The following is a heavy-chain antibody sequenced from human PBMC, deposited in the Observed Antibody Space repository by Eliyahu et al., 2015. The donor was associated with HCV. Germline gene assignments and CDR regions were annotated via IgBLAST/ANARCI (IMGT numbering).Heavy chain of an antibody. CDR2: IYYSGTT. J-gene: IGHJ4*02. CDR3: ARHGAAAATDYFDC. D-gene: IGHD6-13*01. V-gene: IGHV4-39*01. Sequence: QLQLQESGPGLVKPSETLSLTXXVXSGXLXSSSYYWGWIRQPPGKGLEWIGSIYYSGTTYYNPSLKSRVTISADTSNNLFSLKLSSVTAADTAVYFCARHGAAAATDYFDCWGQGTLVTVSS. CDR1: SGXLXSSSYY.